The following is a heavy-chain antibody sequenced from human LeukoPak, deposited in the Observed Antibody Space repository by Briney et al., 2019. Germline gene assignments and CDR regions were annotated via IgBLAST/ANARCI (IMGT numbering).Heavy chain of an antibody. J-gene: IGHJ5*02. V-gene: IGHV3-30*04. CDR1: GFTFSNYA. D-gene: IGHD5-18*01. CDR3: AREGYTYGHNWFDP. Sequence: PGGSLGLSCAASGFTFSNYAIHWVRQAPGKGLEWVAVISFDGTNNYYADSVKGRFTISRDNSKNTLYLQMNSLRPEDTAVYYCAREGYTYGHNWFDPWGQGTLVTVSS. CDR2: ISFDGTNN.